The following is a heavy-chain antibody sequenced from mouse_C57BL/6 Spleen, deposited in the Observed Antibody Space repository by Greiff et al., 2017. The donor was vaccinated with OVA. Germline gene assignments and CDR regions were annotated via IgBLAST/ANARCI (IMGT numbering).Heavy chain of an antibody. Sequence: VQLQQSGAELVRPGASVTLSCKASGYTFTDYEMHWVKQTPVHGLEWIGAIDPETGGTAYNQKFKGKAILTADKSSSTAYMELRSLTSEDSAVYYWTRLDLTGTPSYWYFDVWGTGTTVTVSS. CDR2: IDPETGGT. CDR3: TRLDLTGTPSYWYFDV. J-gene: IGHJ1*03. D-gene: IGHD4-1*01. CDR1: GYTFTDYE. V-gene: IGHV1-15*01.